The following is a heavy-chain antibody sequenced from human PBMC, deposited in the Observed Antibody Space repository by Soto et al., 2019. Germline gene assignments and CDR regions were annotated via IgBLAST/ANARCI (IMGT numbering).Heavy chain of an antibody. CDR3: AKVGNIVVVPAAMGHCSGGSCPDAFDI. V-gene: IGHV3-64D*08. J-gene: IGHJ3*02. D-gene: IGHD2-2*01. CDR1: GFSFSSYA. Sequence: GGSLRLSCSASGFSFSSYAMQWVRQAPGKGLEYVSAIKNSGGSTNYADSVKGRFTVSRDNSKNTLYLQMSSLRAEDTAVYYCAKVGNIVVVPAAMGHCSGGSCPDAFDIWGQGTMVTVSS. CDR2: IKNSGGST.